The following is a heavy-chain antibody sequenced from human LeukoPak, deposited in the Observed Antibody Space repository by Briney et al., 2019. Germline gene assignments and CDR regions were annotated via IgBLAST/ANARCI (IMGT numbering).Heavy chain of an antibody. CDR3: ARDSSSGWYVVA. D-gene: IGHD6-19*01. CDR1: GYSISSGYY. Sequence: SETLSLTCTVSGYSISSGYYWGWIRQPPGKGLEWIGSIYHSGSTYYNPSLKSRVTISVDTSKNQFSLKLSSVTAADTAVYYCARDSSSGWYVVAWGQGTLVTVSS. J-gene: IGHJ5*02. V-gene: IGHV4-38-2*02. CDR2: IYHSGST.